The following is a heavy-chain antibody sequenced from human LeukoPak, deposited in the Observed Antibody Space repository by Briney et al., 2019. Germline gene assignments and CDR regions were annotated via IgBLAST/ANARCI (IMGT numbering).Heavy chain of an antibody. CDR2: ISSSGSTI. CDR3: ARGMDRYSGYEPGFDY. CDR1: GFTFSSYE. D-gene: IGHD5-12*01. J-gene: IGHJ4*02. V-gene: IGHV3-48*03. Sequence: GGSLRLSCAASGFTFSSYEMNGVRQAPGKGLEWVSYISSSGSTIYYADSVKGRFTISRDNAKNSLYLQMNSLRAEDTAVYYCARGMDRYSGYEPGFDYWGQGTLVTVSS.